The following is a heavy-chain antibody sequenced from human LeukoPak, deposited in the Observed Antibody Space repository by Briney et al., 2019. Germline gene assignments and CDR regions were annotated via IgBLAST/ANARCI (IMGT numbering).Heavy chain of an antibody. CDR2: ISSSSSYI. CDR1: EFTFSTYS. CDR3: AAYSGSYPEYFQY. V-gene: IGHV3-21*01. J-gene: IGHJ1*01. Sequence: PGGSLRLSCVVSEFTFSTYSMNWVRQAPGKGLEWVSSISSSSSYIYYADSVKGRFTISRGNAKNSLYLQMNSLRAEDTAVYYCAAYSGSYPEYFQYWGQGILVTVSS. D-gene: IGHD1-26*01.